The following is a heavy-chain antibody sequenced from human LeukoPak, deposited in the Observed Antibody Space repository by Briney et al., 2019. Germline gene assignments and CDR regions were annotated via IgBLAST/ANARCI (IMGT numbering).Heavy chain of an antibody. J-gene: IGHJ5*02. Sequence: GGSLRLSCAASGFTFSNYWIHWVRQAPGKGLVWVSRIDNAGSITTYADSVKGRFTISRDNAENTLYLQMNSLRVEDTAVYYCARAERQEWFNPWGQGTLVTVSS. V-gene: IGHV3-74*03. CDR2: IDNAGSIT. CDR3: ARAERQEWFNP. CDR1: GFTFSNYW.